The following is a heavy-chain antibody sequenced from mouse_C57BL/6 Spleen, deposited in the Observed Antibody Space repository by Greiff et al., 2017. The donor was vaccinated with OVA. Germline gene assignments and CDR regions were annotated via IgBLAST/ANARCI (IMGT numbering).Heavy chain of an antibody. D-gene: IGHD2-1*01. J-gene: IGHJ1*03. CDR2: IDPNSGGT. Sequence: QVQLKQPGAELVKPGASVKLSCKASGYTFTSYWMHWVKQRPGRGLEWIGRIDPNSGGTKYNEKFKSKATLTVDKPSSTAYMQLSSLTSEDSAVYYCARTIYYGNGWYFDVWGTGTTVTVSS. CDR1: GYTFTSYW. V-gene: IGHV1-72*01. CDR3: ARTIYYGNGWYFDV.